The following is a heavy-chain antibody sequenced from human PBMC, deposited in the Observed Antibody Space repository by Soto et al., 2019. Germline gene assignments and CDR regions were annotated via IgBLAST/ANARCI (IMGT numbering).Heavy chain of an antibody. CDR3: ARVGYGSGSYSVDY. V-gene: IGHV4-31*03. Sequence: SETLSLTCTVSGGSISSGGYYWSWIRQHPGKGLEWIGYIYYSGSTYYNPSLKSRVTISVDTSKNQFSLKLSSVTAADTAVYYCARVGYGSGSYSVDYWGQGTLVTVSS. CDR1: GGSISSGGYY. CDR2: IYYSGST. J-gene: IGHJ4*02. D-gene: IGHD3-10*01.